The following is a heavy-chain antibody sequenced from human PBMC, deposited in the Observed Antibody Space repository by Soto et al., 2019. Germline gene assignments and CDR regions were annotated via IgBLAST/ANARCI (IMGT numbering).Heavy chain of an antibody. D-gene: IGHD6-19*01. CDR2: TYYRSKWHN. J-gene: IGHJ4*02. CDR1: GDSVSSNSAA. V-gene: IGHV6-1*01. Sequence: QVQLQQSGPGLVKPSQTLSLTCAISGDSVSSNSAAWNWIMQSPSRGLEWLGRTYYRSKWHNDYAVSVKSRIIIKPDTSKNQFSLQLTSVTPEDTAVYYCAGQHQWLDSWGQGTLVTVSS. CDR3: AGQHQWLDS.